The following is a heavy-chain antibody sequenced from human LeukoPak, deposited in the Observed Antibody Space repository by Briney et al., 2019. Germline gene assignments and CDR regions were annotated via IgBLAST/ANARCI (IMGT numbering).Heavy chain of an antibody. V-gene: IGHV1-8*02. D-gene: IGHD5-18*01. CDR1: GYTFTSYY. CDR3: AKNVRDTGTFDY. J-gene: IGHJ4*02. Sequence: ASVKVSCKASGYTFTSYYMHWVRQATGQGLEWMGWMNPNSGNTGYAQRFQGRVTMTRDTSISTTYMELNSLTSEDTAVYYCAKNVRDTGTFDYWGQGTLVTVPS. CDR2: MNPNSGNT.